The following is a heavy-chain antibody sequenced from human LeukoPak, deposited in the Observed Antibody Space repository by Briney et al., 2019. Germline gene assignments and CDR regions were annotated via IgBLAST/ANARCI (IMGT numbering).Heavy chain of an antibody. D-gene: IGHD1-26*01. Sequence: GSWVQVSCKASGGTFNTFAITWVRQAPGQGLEWMGGVIPISGRTNYAQNFQGRVSITTDESTNTAYMDLNRLRSEDTAVYLCAKDRDSGSYSGYDAFDVWGQGTLITVSS. CDR3: AKDRDSGSYSGYDAFDV. V-gene: IGHV1-69*05. CDR1: GGTFNTFA. J-gene: IGHJ3*01. CDR2: VIPISGRT.